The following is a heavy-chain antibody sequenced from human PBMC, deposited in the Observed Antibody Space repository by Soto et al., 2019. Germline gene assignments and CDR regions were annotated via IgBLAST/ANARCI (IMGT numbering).Heavy chain of an antibody. CDR2: ISAYNGNT. CDR3: SRGLWFGELLWRDYGMDV. CDR1: GYTFTSYG. D-gene: IGHD3-10*01. Sequence: ASVKVSCKASGYTFTSYGISWVRQAPGQRLEWMGWISAYNGNTNYAQKLQGRVNMTTDTSTSTAYMELRSLRSDDTAVYYCSRGLWFGELLWRDYGMDVWGQGTTVTVSS. J-gene: IGHJ6*02. V-gene: IGHV1-18*01.